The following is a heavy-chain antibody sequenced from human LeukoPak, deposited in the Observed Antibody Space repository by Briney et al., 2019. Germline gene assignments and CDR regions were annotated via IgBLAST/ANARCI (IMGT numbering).Heavy chain of an antibody. J-gene: IGHJ4*02. CDR2: MNPNSGNT. D-gene: IGHD1-26*01. CDR3: ARGSHNLLV. CDR1: GGTFSSYA. V-gene: IGHV1-8*03. Sequence: GASVKVSCKASGGTFSSYAINWVRQATGQGLEWMGWMNPNSGNTGYAQKFQGRVTITRNTSISTAYMELSSLRSEDTAVYYCARGSHNLLVWGQGTLVTVSS.